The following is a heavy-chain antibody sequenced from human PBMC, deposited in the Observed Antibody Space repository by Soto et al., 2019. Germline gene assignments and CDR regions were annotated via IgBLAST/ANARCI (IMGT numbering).Heavy chain of an antibody. D-gene: IGHD3-3*01. CDR2: IYYSGST. CDR3: VRGVVNDDAFDI. CDR1: GGSISSSSYY. V-gene: IGHV4-39*01. Sequence: PSETLSLTCTVSGGSISSSSYYWGWIRQPPGKGLEWIGSIYYSGSTYYNPSLKSRVTISVDTSKNQFSLKLSSVTAADTAVYYCVRGVVNDDAFDIWGQGTMVTVSS. J-gene: IGHJ3*02.